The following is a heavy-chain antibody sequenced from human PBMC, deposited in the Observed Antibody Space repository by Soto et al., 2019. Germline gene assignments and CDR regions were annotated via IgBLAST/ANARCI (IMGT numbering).Heavy chain of an antibody. CDR1: GYTFTNYG. CDR3: ARDLDGSGSYYTDY. Sequence: ASVKVSCKASGYTFTNYGISWVRQAPGQGLEWMGWISAYKGDTNYAQNLRGRVTMTTDTSTNTAYMELRSLRDDDTAVYYCARDLDGSGSYYTDYWGPGTLVTVSS. D-gene: IGHD3-10*01. CDR2: ISAYKGDT. J-gene: IGHJ4*02. V-gene: IGHV1-18*01.